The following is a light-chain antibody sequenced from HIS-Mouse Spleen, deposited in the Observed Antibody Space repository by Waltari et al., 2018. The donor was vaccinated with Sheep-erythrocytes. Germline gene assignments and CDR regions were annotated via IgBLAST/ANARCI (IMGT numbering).Light chain of an antibody. CDR3: MQALQTPRT. V-gene: IGKV2-28*01. Sequence: DIVMTQSPLSLPVTPGEPAPISCRSSQSLLHSNGYNYLDWYLQKPGQSPQLLIYLGSNRASGVPDRLSGSGSGTDFTLKISRVEAEDVGVYYCMQALQTPRTFGQGTKLEIK. CDR2: LGS. J-gene: IGKJ2*01. CDR1: QSLLHSNGYNY.